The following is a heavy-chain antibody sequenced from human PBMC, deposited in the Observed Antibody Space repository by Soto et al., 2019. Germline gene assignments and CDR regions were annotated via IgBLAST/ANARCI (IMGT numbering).Heavy chain of an antibody. CDR1: GGSFSGYY. V-gene: IGHV4-34*01. J-gene: IGHJ6*02. CDR3: ARGFNV. Sequence: SETLSLTCAVYGGSFSGYYWSWIRQPPGKGLEWIGEINHTGNTDYNPSLKSRVTISVDTSKNQFSLKLSSVTAADTAVYYCARGFNVWGQGTTVTVSS. CDR2: INHTGNT.